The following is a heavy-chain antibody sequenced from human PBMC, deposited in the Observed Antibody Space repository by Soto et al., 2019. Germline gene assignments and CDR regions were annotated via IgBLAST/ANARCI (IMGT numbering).Heavy chain of an antibody. Sequence: PGGALRLSCTASGFTFGDYAMSWVRQAPGKGLEWVGFIRSKAYGGTTEYAASVKGRFTISRDDSKSIADLQMNSLKTEDTAVYYCTRVPIVGATRGDWFDPWGQGTLVTVSS. CDR1: GFTFGDYA. CDR3: TRVPIVGATRGDWFDP. D-gene: IGHD1-26*01. V-gene: IGHV3-49*04. CDR2: IRSKAYGGTT. J-gene: IGHJ5*02.